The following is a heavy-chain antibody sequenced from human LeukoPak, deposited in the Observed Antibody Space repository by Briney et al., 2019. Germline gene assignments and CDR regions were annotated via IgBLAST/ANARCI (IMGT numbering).Heavy chain of an antibody. V-gene: IGHV4-34*01. Sequence: PSETLSLTCAVYGGSFSGYYWSWIRQPPGKGLEWIGEINHSGSTNYNPSLKSRVTISVDTSKNQFSPKLSSVTAADTAVYYCARGHRSSTKYYFDYWGQGTLVTVSS. D-gene: IGHD2-2*01. CDR1: GGSFSGYY. CDR3: ARGHRSSTKYYFDY. CDR2: INHSGST. J-gene: IGHJ4*02.